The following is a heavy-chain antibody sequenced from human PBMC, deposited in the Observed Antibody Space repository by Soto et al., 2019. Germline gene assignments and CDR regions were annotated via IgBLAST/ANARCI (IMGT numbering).Heavy chain of an antibody. CDR1: GFHFTTYW. CDR3: ARQKEGDGSHDAFDI. J-gene: IGHJ3*02. D-gene: IGHD6-25*01. V-gene: IGHV5-51*01. Sequence: PGESLKISCQGFGFHFTTYWIGWVRQMPGKGLEWMGIIYSGDSDTRYSPSFQGQVIISVDKSIRTAYLQWSSLKTSDTAMYYCARQKEGDGSHDAFDIWGQGTMVTVSS. CDR2: IYSGDSDT.